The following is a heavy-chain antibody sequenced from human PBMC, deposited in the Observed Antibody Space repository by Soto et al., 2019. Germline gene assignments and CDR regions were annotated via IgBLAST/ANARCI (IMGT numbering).Heavy chain of an antibody. CDR2: IYYSGST. CDR1: GGSISYYH. CDR3: ARYRSTSAALGFDY. J-gene: IGHJ4*02. V-gene: IGHV4-59*01. Sequence: SETLSLTCTVSGGSISYYHWSWIRQPPGKGLEWIGYIYYSGSTNYNPSLKSRVTMSVDASKNQFSLKLNSVTAADTAVYYCARYRSTSAALGFDYWGQGALVTV. D-gene: IGHD2-15*01.